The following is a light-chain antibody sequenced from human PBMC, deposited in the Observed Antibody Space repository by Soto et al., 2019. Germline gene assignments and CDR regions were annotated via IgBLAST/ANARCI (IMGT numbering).Light chain of an antibody. Sequence: DFPMTQSPSSLSASVGDRVTITCRASQSISSYLNWYQQKPGKAPKLLIYAASSLQSGVPSRFSCSGSWTDFTLTISSLQPEDFETYYCQQYYSTPYTFGRGHKVDIK. J-gene: IGKJ3*01. CDR1: QSISSY. CDR2: AAS. V-gene: IGKV1-39*01. CDR3: QQYYSTPYT.